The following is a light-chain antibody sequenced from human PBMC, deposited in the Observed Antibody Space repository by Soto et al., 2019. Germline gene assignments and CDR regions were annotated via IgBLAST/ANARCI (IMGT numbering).Light chain of an antibody. J-gene: IGKJ1*01. CDR1: QSISSW. Sequence: DIQMTQSPSTLSASVGDRVTITCRASQSISSWLAWYQQKPGKAPKLLIYKASSLESGVPSRFRGSGSGTEFTLTISSLQPDDFATYYCQQYNSYWTFGQGNKGEIK. CDR2: KAS. CDR3: QQYNSYWT. V-gene: IGKV1-5*03.